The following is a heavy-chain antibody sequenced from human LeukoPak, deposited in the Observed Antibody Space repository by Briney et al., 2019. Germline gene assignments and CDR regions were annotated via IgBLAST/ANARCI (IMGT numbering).Heavy chain of an antibody. CDR3: ARVSGGLFDP. CDR2: IGTVGDT. J-gene: IGHJ5*02. V-gene: IGHV3-13*04. CDR1: GFTFSGYD. D-gene: IGHD2-15*01. Sequence: GGSLRLSCAASGFTFSGYDMHWVRQATGRGLEWVSAIGTVGDTHYLDSVKGRFTISRENAKNSLYLQMNSLRAGDTAVYYCARVSGGLFDPWGQGTLVTVSS.